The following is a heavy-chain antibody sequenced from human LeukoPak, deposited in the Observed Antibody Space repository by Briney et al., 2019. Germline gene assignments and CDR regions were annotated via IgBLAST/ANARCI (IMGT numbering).Heavy chain of an antibody. D-gene: IGHD3-16*01. Sequence: GGSLRLSCAASGFSISTYWMTWVRQAPGKGLEWVANIKQDGSEEYYVDSVKGRFTVSRDNAKNSLYLQMNSLRAEDTAVYYCASILGGSAGGILAFDIWGQGTMVTVSS. CDR2: IKQDGSEE. CDR3: ASILGGSAGGILAFDI. V-gene: IGHV3-7*01. J-gene: IGHJ3*02. CDR1: GFSISTYW.